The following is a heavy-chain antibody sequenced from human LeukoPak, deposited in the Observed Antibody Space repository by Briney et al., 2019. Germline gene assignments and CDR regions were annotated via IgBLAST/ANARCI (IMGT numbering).Heavy chain of an antibody. D-gene: IGHD3-22*01. V-gene: IGHV4-59*08. Sequence: SETLSLTCTVSGGSISSYYWSWIRQPPGKGLEWLGFVYYSGSTIYNPSLKSRVTISVDTSKNQFSLKLSSVTAADTAVYYCARRGEPSYFDSSGYSFGHFDFWGQGTLVTVSS. J-gene: IGHJ4*02. CDR2: VYYSGST. CDR3: ARRGEPSYFDSSGYSFGHFDF. CDR1: GGSISSYY.